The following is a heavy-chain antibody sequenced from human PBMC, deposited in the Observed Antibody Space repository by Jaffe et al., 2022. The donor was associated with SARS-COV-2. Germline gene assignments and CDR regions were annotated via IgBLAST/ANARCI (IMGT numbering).Heavy chain of an antibody. Sequence: EVQLVESGGTLVQPGGSLRLSCAASGFSFSTYFMGWVRQAPGKGLEFVANINEAGTANYHVDSVKGRFTISRDNAKNSLYLQMNALRDEDTAFYYCVRDPAAPGRYQPLDYSPNYWGRGTLVTVSS. CDR2: INEAGTAN. V-gene: IGHV3-7*01. J-gene: IGHJ4*02. CDR3: VRDPAAPGRYQPLDYSPNY. D-gene: IGHD2-2*01. CDR1: GFSFSTYF.